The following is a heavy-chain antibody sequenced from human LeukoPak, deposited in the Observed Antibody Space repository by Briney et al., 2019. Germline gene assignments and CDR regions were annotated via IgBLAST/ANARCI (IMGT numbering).Heavy chain of an antibody. J-gene: IGHJ4*02. Sequence: GGSLRLSCAASEFTFSSYVIHWVRKAPGKGLEWVAVISYDGYNKNYADSVKGRFTISRDNSKNTLYLQMNSLRAEDTAVYYCAKGYSNYLDYWGQGSPVTVSS. CDR1: EFTFSSYV. D-gene: IGHD4-11*01. V-gene: IGHV3-30*18. CDR3: AKGYSNYLDY. CDR2: ISYDGYNK.